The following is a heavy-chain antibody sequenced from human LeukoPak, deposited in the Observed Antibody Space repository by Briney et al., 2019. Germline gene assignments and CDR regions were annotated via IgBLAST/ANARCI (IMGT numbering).Heavy chain of an antibody. D-gene: IGHD3-3*01. CDR1: GYTFTSYD. J-gene: IGHJ5*02. CDR2: VNPNSGNT. Sequence: ASVKVSCKASGYTFTSYDINWVRQATGQGLEWMGWVNPNSGNTGYAQKFQGRVTMTRNTSISTAYMELSSLRSEDTAVYYCARGLPQRGITIFGVVIEGYWFDPWGQGTLVTVSS. V-gene: IGHV1-8*01. CDR3: ARGLPQRGITIFGVVIEGYWFDP.